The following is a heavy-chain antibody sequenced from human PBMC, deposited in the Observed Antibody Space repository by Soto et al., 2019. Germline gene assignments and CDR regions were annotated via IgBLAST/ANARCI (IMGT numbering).Heavy chain of an antibody. CDR1: GFTFSSYS. J-gene: IGHJ3*02. D-gene: IGHD2-2*01. CDR3: ARSRIVVVPAAERAFDI. Sequence: GGSLRLSCAASGFTFSSYSMNWVRQAPGKGLEWVSSISSSSYIYYADSVKGRFTISRDNAKNSLYLQMNSLRAEDTAGYYCARSRIVVVPAAERAFDIWGQGTMVTVSS. V-gene: IGHV3-21*01. CDR2: ISSSSYI.